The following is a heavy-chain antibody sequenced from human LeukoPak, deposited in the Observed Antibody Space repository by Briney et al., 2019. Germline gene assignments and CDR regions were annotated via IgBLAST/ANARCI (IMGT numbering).Heavy chain of an antibody. D-gene: IGHD6-6*01. Sequence: PSETLSLTCTVSGGSISSYYWSWIRQPPGKGLEWIGYIYYSGSTNYNPSLKSRVTISVDTSKNQFSLKLSSVTAADTAVYYCAREPIAARQIDYWGQGTLVTVSS. V-gene: IGHV4-59*12. CDR2: IYYSGST. CDR1: GGSISSYY. CDR3: AREPIAARQIDY. J-gene: IGHJ4*02.